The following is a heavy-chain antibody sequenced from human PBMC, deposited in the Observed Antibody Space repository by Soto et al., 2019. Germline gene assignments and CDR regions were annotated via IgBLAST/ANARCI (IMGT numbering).Heavy chain of an antibody. CDR1: GYTFTSYA. V-gene: IGHV1-3*01. J-gene: IGHJ6*02. CDR3: AREDPYCSGGSCYKLKAGMDV. Sequence: GASVKVSCKASGYTFTSYAMHWVRQAPGQRLEWMGWINAGNGNTKYSQKFQGRVTITRDTSASTAYMELSSLRSEDTAVYYCAREDPYCSGGSCYKLKAGMDVWRQGTTVTVSS. CDR2: INAGNGNT. D-gene: IGHD2-15*01.